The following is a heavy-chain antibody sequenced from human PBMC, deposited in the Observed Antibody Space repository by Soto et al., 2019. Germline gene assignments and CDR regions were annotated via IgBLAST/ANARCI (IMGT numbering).Heavy chain of an antibody. J-gene: IGHJ4*02. V-gene: IGHV1-69*12. D-gene: IGHD6-19*01. CDR1: GGTFSSYA. Sequence: QVQLVQSGAEVKKPGSSVKVSCKASGGTFSSYAISWVRQAPGQGLEWMGGIIPIFGTANYAQKFQGRVTITADESTSTAYMELRSLRSEDTAVYYCARDDYSSGWSRNIPVDYWGQGTLVTVSS. CDR3: ARDDYSSGWSRNIPVDY. CDR2: IIPIFGTA.